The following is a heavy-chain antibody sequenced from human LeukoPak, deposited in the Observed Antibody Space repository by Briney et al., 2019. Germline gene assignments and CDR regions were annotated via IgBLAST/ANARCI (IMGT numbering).Heavy chain of an antibody. CDR3: ARDAQVSVAGMNWFDP. CDR2: IYYSGST. CDR1: GGSISSSSYY. D-gene: IGHD6-19*01. Sequence: PSETLSLTCTVSGGSISSSSYYWGWIRQPPGKGLEWIGSIYYSGSTYYNPSLKSRVTISVDTSKNQFSLKLSSVTAADTAVYYCARDAQVSVAGMNWFDPWGQGTLVTVSS. V-gene: IGHV4-39*07. J-gene: IGHJ5*02.